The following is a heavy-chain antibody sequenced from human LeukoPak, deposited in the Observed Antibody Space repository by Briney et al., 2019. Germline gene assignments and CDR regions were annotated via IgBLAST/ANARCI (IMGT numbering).Heavy chain of an antibody. V-gene: IGHV1-8*03. D-gene: IGHD6-13*01. CDR2: MNPNSGNT. J-gene: IGHJ4*02. CDR1: GYTFTSYD. CDR3: ARVSGAAGSPDDY. Sequence: ASVKVSCKASGYTFTSYDINWVRQATGQGLEWMGWMNPNSGNTGYAQKFQGRVTITRNTSISTAYMELSSLRSEDMAVYYCARVSGAAGSPDDYWGQGTLVTVSS.